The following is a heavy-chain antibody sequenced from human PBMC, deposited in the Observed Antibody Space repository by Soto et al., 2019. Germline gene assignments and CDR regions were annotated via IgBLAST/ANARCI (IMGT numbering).Heavy chain of an antibody. V-gene: IGHV4-59*01. CDR2: IFHTGNT. D-gene: IGHD3-10*01. J-gene: IGHJ4*02. Sequence: SETLSLTCTVSGDSFSSYYWTWIRQPPGKRLEWVAYIFHTGNTNYNPSLKSRVTISVDTSKNRFSLKLRSVTPADTAVYYCAALDGALDYWGPGTLVTVSS. CDR3: AALDGALDY. CDR1: GDSFSSYY.